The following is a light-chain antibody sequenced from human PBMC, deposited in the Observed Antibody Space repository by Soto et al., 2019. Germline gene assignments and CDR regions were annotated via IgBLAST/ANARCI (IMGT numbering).Light chain of an antibody. CDR2: DAS. CDR1: QTVNAW. J-gene: IGKJ1*01. CDR3: QQYNTHSGT. V-gene: IGKV1-5*01. Sequence: DIQMTQSPSTLSASLGDMVTITCRASQTVNAWLAWYQHKQGKAPKXXIYDASILESGVPARFSGSGAGTEFILTISSLQPDDVGTYYCQQYNTHSGTFGQGTKVDIK.